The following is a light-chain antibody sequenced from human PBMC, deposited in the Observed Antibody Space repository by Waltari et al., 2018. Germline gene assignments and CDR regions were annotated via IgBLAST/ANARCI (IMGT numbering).Light chain of an antibody. CDR2: DAS. CDR1: QDISNY. J-gene: IGKJ4*01. CDR3: QQYDNLLT. Sequence: DIQMTQSPSSLSASVGDRFTITCQASQDISNYLNWYQQKPGKAPKLLIYDASNLETGVPSRFSGSGSGTDFTFTISSLQPEDMATYYCQQYDNLLTFGGGTKVEIK. V-gene: IGKV1-33*01.